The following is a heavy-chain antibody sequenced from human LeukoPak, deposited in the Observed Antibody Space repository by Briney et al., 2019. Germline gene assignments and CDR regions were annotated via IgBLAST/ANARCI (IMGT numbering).Heavy chain of an antibody. J-gene: IGHJ5*02. CDR3: ARALATPFDRKFDP. CDR2: INPNSGGT. Sequence: GASVKVSCKLSGNTLTEFSMHWVRQAPGQGLEWMGWINPNSGGTNYAQKFQGRVTITWNTSIGTAYMELSSLRSEDTAVYYCARALATPFDRKFDPWGQGTLVTVSS. V-gene: IGHV1-2*02. D-gene: IGHD1-14*01. CDR1: GNTLTEFS.